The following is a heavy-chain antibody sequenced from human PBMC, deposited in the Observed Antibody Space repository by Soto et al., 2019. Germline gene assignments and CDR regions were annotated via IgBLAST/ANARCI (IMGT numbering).Heavy chain of an antibody. CDR1: GYTLTELS. V-gene: IGHV1-24*01. J-gene: IGHJ4*02. D-gene: IGHD5-12*01. CDR3: ATGGYDSLAGNFDY. Sequence: ASVKVSCKVSGYTLTELSMHWVRQAPGKGLEWMGGFDPEDGETIYAQKFQGRVTMTEDTSTDTAYMELSSLRSQDTAVYYCATGGYDSLAGNFDYWGQGTLVTVSS. CDR2: FDPEDGET.